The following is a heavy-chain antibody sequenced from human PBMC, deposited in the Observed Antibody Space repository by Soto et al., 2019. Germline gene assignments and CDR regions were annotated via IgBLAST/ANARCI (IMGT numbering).Heavy chain of an antibody. CDR1: GGSLNNYY. Sequence: SETKSLTCTVSGGSLNNYYLTWIRPHPGMGLEWIGYVYYTGTTGYNPSLKSRVTISIDGSKNQISLKLSSVTAADTAFYYCARLGGYYHSLDTWGQGTLVT. D-gene: IGHD3-22*01. J-gene: IGHJ5*02. CDR2: VYYTGTT. V-gene: IGHV4-59*08. CDR3: ARLGGYYHSLDT.